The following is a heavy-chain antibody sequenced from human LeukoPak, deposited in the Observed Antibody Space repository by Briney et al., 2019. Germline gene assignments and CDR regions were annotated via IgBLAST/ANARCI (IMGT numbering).Heavy chain of an antibody. CDR1: GFTFSSSA. J-gene: IGHJ4*02. CDR3: ASHRIGYSFHY. D-gene: IGHD2-15*01. CDR2: ISISRSYI. V-gene: IGHV3-21*01. Sequence: VGSLRLSCAASGFTFSSSAMSWGRQAPGKGLEWVSSISISRSYIYYADSVKGRFTISRDNANHSLYLQMHSMQAEDTAVYSCASHRIGYSFHYWGQGTLVPVSS.